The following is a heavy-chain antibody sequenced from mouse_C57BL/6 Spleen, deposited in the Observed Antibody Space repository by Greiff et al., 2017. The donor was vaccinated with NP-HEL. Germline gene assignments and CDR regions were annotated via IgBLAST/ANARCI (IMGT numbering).Heavy chain of an antibody. V-gene: IGHV5-9-1*02. CDR1: GFTFSSYA. CDR2: ISSGGDYI. CDR3: TRDRDGKGYFDV. Sequence: EVMLVESGEGLVKPGGSLKLSCAASGFTFSSYAMSWVRQTPEKRLEWVAYISSGGDYIYYADTVKGRFTISRDNARNTLYLQMSSLKSEDTAMYYCTRDRDGKGYFDVWGTGTTVTVSS. D-gene: IGHD2-1*01. J-gene: IGHJ1*03.